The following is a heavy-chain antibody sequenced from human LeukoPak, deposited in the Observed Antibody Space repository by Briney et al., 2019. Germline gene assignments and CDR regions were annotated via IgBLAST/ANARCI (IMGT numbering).Heavy chain of an antibody. CDR3: ARDGSLPDY. V-gene: IGHV3-74*01. CDR2: IISDGSST. J-gene: IGHJ4*02. CDR1: GFTFSNYW. Sequence: GGSLRLSCAASGFTFSNYWMHWVRQTPGKGLVWISRIISDGSSTSYAYSVKGRFTISRDNAENTLYLQMNSLRAEDTAVYYCARDGSLPDYWGQGTLVTVSS.